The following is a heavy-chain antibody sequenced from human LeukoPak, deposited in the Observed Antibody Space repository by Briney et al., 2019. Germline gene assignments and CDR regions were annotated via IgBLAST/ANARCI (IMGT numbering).Heavy chain of an antibody. D-gene: IGHD6-19*01. V-gene: IGHV3-30*02. CDR3: ARQAIAVAGTLGSYYFDY. CDR1: GFTFSSYG. J-gene: IGHJ4*02. Sequence: GGSLRLSCAASGFTFSSYGMHWVRQAPGKGLEGVAFIRYDGSNKYYADSVKGRFTISRDNSKNTLYLQMNSLRAEDTAVYYCARQAIAVAGTLGSYYFDYWGQGTLVTVSS. CDR2: IRYDGSNK.